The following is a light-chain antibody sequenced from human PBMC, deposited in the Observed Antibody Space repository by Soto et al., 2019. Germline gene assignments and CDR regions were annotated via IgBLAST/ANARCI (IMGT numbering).Light chain of an antibody. CDR3: QQYGTSRT. V-gene: IGKV3-15*01. Sequence: EIVMTQSPATLSVSTGKRASLYCRASQSISNKLVWYQQKPGKAPRLLIYGASTRATGVPDRFTGSGSGTDFTLTIRRLEPEDFAVYYCQQYGTSRTFGQGTKVDIK. J-gene: IGKJ1*01. CDR2: GAS. CDR1: QSISNK.